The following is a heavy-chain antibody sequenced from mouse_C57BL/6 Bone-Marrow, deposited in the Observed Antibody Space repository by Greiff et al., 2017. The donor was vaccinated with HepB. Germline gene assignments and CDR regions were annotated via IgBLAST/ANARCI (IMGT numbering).Heavy chain of an antibody. CDR1: GFTFSDYY. CDR3: ARQETPYAMDY. J-gene: IGHJ4*01. V-gene: IGHV5-12*01. Sequence: EVMLVESGGGLVQPGGSLKLSCAASGFTFSDYYMYWVRQTPEKRLEWVAYISNGGGSTYYPDTVKGRFTISRDNAKNTLYLQMSRLKSEDTAMYYCARQETPYAMDYWGQGTSVTVSS. D-gene: IGHD3-2*01. CDR2: ISNGGGST.